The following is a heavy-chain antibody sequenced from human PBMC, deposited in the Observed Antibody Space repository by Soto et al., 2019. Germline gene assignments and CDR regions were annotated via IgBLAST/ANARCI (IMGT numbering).Heavy chain of an antibody. J-gene: IGHJ4*02. CDR1: GYTFTSYA. CDR3: ARAVAVPADLDY. CDR2: INAGNGNT. D-gene: IGHD6-19*01. Sequence: ASVKVSCKASGYTFTSYAMHWVRQAPGQGLEWMGWINAGNGNTKYSQKFQGRVTITRDTSASTAYMELSSLRSEDTAVYYCARAVAVPADLDYWGQGTLVTVSS. V-gene: IGHV1-3*01.